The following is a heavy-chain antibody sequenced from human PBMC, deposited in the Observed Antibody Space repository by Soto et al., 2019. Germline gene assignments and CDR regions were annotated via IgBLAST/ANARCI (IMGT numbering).Heavy chain of an antibody. CDR1: GFTFSSYW. CDR3: ARDRARKGTYYFDN. V-gene: IGHV3-74*01. CDR2: INSDGSST. J-gene: IGHJ4*02. Sequence: EVQLVESGGGLVQPGGSLRLSCAASGFTFSSYWMHWVRQAPGKGLVWVSRINSDGSSTSYADSVKGRFTISRDNAKNTLYLQMNSLRVEDTAVYYCARDRARKGTYYFDNWGQGTLVTVSA.